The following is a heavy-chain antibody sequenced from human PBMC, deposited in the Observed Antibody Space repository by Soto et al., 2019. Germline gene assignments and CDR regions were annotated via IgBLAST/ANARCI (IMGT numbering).Heavy chain of an antibody. D-gene: IGHD3-22*01. CDR2: IYHSGSA. V-gene: IGHV4-39*01. J-gene: IGHJ4*02. CDR3: ARLAYYFDSSGSYQTSPFDY. Sequence: WETLSLTCTVSGGSISSSRYYWGWVRQPPGKGLEWIGIIYHSGSAYYNPSLESRVTISMDTSNNQFSLKLISVTAADTAVYYCARLAYYFDSSGSYQTSPFDYWGQGALVTVSS. CDR1: GGSISSSRYY.